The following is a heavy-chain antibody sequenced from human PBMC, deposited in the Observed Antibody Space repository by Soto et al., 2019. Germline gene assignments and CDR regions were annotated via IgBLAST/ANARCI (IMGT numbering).Heavy chain of an antibody. CDR1: GYTFTGYY. Sequence: GASVKVSCKASGYTFTGYYMHWVRQAPGQGLEWMGWINPNSGGTNYAQKFQGRVTMTRDTSISTAYLELSRLRSDDTAVYYCARETGGWTSAMVTDLYYFDYWGQGTLVTVSS. J-gene: IGHJ4*02. D-gene: IGHD5-18*01. CDR3: ARETGGWTSAMVTDLYYFDY. V-gene: IGHV1-2*02. CDR2: INPNSGGT.